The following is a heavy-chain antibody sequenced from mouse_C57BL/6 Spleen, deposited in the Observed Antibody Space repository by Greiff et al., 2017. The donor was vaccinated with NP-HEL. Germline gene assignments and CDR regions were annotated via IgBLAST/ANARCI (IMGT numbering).Heavy chain of an antibody. V-gene: IGHV1-52*01. J-gene: IGHJ4*01. Sequence: QVQLQQPGAELVRPGSSVKLSCKASGYTFTSYWMHWVKQRPIQGLEWIGNIDPSDSETHYNQKFKDKATLTVDKSSSTAYMQLSSLTSEDSAVYYCASQPRSSGYAMDYWGQGTSVTVSS. CDR3: ASQPRSSGYAMDY. D-gene: IGHD3-2*02. CDR1: GYTFTSYW. CDR2: IDPSDSET.